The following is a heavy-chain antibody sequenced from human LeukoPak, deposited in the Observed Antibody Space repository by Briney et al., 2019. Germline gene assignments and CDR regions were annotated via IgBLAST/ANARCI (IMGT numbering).Heavy chain of an antibody. J-gene: IGHJ4*02. CDR3: TRDLGNWDIDY. V-gene: IGHV4-61*09. Sequence: PSETLSLTCTVSGDSISSGSYYWSWIRQPAGKGLEWIGHIYTSGSTNYNPSLKSRVTISSDTSRNQFSLKLSSVTAADTAVYYCTRDLGNWDIDYWGQGTLVTVSS. CDR1: GDSISSGSYY. CDR2: IYTSGST. D-gene: IGHD7-27*01.